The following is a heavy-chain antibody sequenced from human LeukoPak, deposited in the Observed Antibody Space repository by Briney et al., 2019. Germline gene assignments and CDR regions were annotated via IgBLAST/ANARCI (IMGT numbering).Heavy chain of an antibody. D-gene: IGHD2-2*01. CDR2: IYYSGST. J-gene: IGHJ3*02. CDR1: GGSISSGDYY. Sequence: SQTLSLTCAVSGGSISSGDYYWSWIRQPRGKGLEWIGCIYYSGSTYYNPSLKSRVTISVDTSKNQFSLKLSSVAAADTAVYYCARDSIVVVPAAIDHAFDIWGQGTMVTVSS. V-gene: IGHV4-30-4*08. CDR3: ARDSIVVVPAAIDHAFDI.